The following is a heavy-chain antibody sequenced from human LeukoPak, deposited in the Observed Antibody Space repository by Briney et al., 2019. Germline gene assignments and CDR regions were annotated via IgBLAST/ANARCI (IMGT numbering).Heavy chain of an antibody. CDR3: ARKGGTFDY. CDR1: GCSISSYY. V-gene: IGHV4-59*08. J-gene: IGHJ4*02. Sequence: PSETLSLTCTVYGCSISSYYWSWLRQPPGKGLEWIGYIYYSGSTNYNPSLKSRVTISVDTSKNQFSLKLSSVTAADTAVYYCARKGGTFDYWGQGTLVTVSS. D-gene: IGHD2-15*01. CDR2: IYYSGST.